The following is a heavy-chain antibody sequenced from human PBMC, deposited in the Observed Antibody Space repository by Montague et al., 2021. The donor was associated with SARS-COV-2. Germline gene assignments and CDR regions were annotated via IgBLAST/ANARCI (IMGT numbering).Heavy chain of an antibody. D-gene: IGHD2-15*01. Sequence: SLRLSCAASGFTVSTAVVSWVRQAPGKGLEWVPTINGGGGSTYYADSMRGRFTISRDNSENTLYLQMNSLRAEDTAIYYCAKGRGTSCSDYWGQGTLVTVSS. CDR3: AKGRGTSCSDY. J-gene: IGHJ4*02. CDR2: INGGGGST. V-gene: IGHV3-23*01. CDR1: GFTVSTAV.